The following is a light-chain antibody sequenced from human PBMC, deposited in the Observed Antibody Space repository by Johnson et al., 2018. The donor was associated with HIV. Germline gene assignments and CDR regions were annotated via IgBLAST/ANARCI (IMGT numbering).Light chain of an antibody. J-gene: IGLJ1*01. CDR3: GTWDSSLSAGIYV. CDR2: DNN. Sequence: QSVLTQPPSVSAAPGQKVTISCSGSSSNIGNNYVSWYQQLPGTAPKLLIYDNNKLPSGIPDRFSGSKSGTSATLGITGLQTGDEADYYCGTWDSSLSAGIYVFGTGTKVTVL. CDR1: SSNIGNNY. V-gene: IGLV1-51*01.